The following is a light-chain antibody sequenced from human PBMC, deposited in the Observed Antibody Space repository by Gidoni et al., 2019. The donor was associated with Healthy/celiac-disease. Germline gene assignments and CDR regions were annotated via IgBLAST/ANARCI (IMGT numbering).Light chain of an antibody. J-gene: IGKJ1*01. CDR1: QSVSSSY. CDR3: QQYGSSPWT. Sequence: VLTQSPGTLSLSPGERATLSCRASQSVSSSYLAWYQQKPGPAPRLLIYGASSRATGIPDMFSGSGSGTDFTLTISRLEPEDFAVYYCQQYGSSPWTFGQGTKVEIK. V-gene: IGKV3-20*01. CDR2: GAS.